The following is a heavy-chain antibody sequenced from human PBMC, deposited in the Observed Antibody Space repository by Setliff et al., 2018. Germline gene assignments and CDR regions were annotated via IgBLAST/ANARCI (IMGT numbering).Heavy chain of an antibody. D-gene: IGHD6-6*01. J-gene: IGHJ5*02. V-gene: IGHV4-34*01. CDR2: INHSGST. CDR3: ARGRNVAARLLDT. CDR1: GGTFSDYY. Sequence: SETLSLTCAAYGGTFSDYYWTWIRQAPGKGLEWIGEINHSGSTNYNPSLRSRVTISIDTSKDQFSLKMSSVTAADAAIYYCARGRNVAARLLDTWGQGSRVTVPQ.